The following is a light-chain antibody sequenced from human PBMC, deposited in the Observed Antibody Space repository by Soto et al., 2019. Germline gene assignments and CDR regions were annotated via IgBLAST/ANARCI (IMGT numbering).Light chain of an antibody. CDR3: HQYKNWPPFT. CDR2: GAS. J-gene: IGKJ3*01. V-gene: IGKV3-15*01. CDR1: QSVGSD. Sequence: EIVMTQSPPTLSASPGDRVSLSCRASQSVGSDLAWYRQKPGQAPRLLIYGASTRATGIPARFSGSGSGTEFTLTISSLQSEDFAVYYCHQYKNWPPFTFGPGTKVDLK.